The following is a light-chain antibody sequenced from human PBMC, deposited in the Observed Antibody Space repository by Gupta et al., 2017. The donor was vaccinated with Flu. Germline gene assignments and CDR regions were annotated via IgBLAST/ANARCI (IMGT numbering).Light chain of an antibody. CDR1: QSVGYNF. CDR3: HQYGTVPWT. J-gene: IGKJ1*01. Sequence: DNVLTQSPGTLSLSPGEGATLSCRARQSVGYNFLAWFQQKPGQPPRLLIYGTSTRATGIPNRFGGSGSGTDFTLTISRLEPEDSAVYFCHQYGTVPWTCGHGTKVEIK. CDR2: GTS. V-gene: IGKV3-20*01.